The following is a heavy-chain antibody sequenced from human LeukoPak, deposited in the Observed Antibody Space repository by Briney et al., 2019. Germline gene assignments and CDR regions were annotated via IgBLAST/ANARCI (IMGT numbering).Heavy chain of an antibody. V-gene: IGHV3-73*01. J-gene: IGHJ5*02. CDR3: TRDSGTYNWFDP. D-gene: IGHD1-26*01. Sequence: GGSLRLSCATSGFTFSAHSMNWVRQAPGKGLEWVGQIDKKDKGYATATAYAASVKVRLTISRDDSINTAYLQMKSLKTEDTALYYCTRDSGTYNWFDPWGQGTLVTVSS. CDR2: IDKKDKGYATAT. CDR1: GFTFSAHS.